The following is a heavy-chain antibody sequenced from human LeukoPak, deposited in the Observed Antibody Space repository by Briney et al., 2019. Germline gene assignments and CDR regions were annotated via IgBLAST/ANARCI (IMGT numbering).Heavy chain of an antibody. CDR1: VYTFSIYA. J-gene: IGHJ4*02. Sequence: GGCLRLSRAACVYTFSIYALHWVREAPGKGREYLSGISGDGGSTYYSDALRGRFTISRDNSKNTLYLQINSLRVDDTAVYYCAAYESGGWQFRDYWGQGTLLTVSS. D-gene: IGHD3-22*01. CDR3: AAYESGGWQFRDY. V-gene: IGHV3-64*04. CDR2: ISGDGGST.